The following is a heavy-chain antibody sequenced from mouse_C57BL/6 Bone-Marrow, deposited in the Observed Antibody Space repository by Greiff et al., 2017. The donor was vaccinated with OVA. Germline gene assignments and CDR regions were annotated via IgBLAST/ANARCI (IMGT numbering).Heavy chain of an antibody. CDR3: ARSSNYVAWFAY. D-gene: IGHD2-5*01. J-gene: IGHJ3*01. CDR1: GYTFTSYW. V-gene: IGHV1-55*01. CDR2: IYPGSGST. Sequence: QVQLQQPGAELVKPGASVKMSCKASGYTFTSYWITWVKQRPGQGLEWIGDIYPGSGSTNYNEKFKGKATLTVDTSSSTAYMQLSSLTSEDSAVYFCARSSNYVAWFAYWGQGTLVTVSA.